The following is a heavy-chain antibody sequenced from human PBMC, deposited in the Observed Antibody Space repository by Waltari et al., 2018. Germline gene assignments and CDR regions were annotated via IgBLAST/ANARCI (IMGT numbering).Heavy chain of an antibody. V-gene: IGHV3-74*01. J-gene: IGHJ6*02. CDR3: ARVATKTYSSPVPGRPYYYGMDV. Sequence: EEQLVESGGGLAQPGESLRLSCAASGFTFSRYWMDWVRQAPGRGRVWGYSINREGSSTTYADSVKGRFTISRDNGKNTLYVQMNRLRAEDTAVYYCARVATKTYSSPVPGRPYYYGMDVWGQGTTVTVSS. CDR2: INREGSST. CDR1: GFTFSRYW. D-gene: IGHD3-22*01.